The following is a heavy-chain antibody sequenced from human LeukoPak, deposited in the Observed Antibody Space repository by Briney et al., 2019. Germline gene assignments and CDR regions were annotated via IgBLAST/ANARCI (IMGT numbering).Heavy chain of an antibody. CDR2: INPNSGGT. CDR1: GYTFTGYY. J-gene: IGHJ5*02. V-gene: IGHV1-2*02. D-gene: IGHD3-3*01. Sequence: ASVKVSCRASGYTFTGYYMHWVRQAPGQGLEWMGWINPNSGGTNYAQKFQGRATMTRDTSISTAYMELSRLRSDDTAVYYCAREEAAGFWSGYYRDNWFDPWGQGTLVTVSS. CDR3: AREEAAGFWSGYYRDNWFDP.